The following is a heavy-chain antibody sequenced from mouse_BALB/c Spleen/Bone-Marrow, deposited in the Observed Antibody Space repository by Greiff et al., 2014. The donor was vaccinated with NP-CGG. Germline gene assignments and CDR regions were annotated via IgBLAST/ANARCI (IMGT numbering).Heavy chain of an antibody. V-gene: IGHV1-4*01. CDR2: INPNTDYT. Sequence: LVESGPELATPGASVKMSCKASGYTFTTYWMHWIKQRPGQGLEWIGSINPNTDYTDYNQKFKDKATLTADKSSTTAYMQLSSLTSEDSAVYYCARGLRDWYFDVWGAGTTVTVSS. CDR3: ARGLRDWYFDV. CDR1: GYTFTTYW. D-gene: IGHD2-4*01. J-gene: IGHJ1*01.